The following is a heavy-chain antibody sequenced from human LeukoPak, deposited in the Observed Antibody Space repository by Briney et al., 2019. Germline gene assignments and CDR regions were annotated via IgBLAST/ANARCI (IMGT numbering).Heavy chain of an antibody. D-gene: IGHD3-16*01. V-gene: IGHV4-30-2*01. CDR1: GVSIIGGIYY. CDR3: ARGGSQLAFDI. J-gene: IGHJ3*02. Sequence: SETLSLSCTVSGVSIIGGIYYWTWIRQPPGKRLEWIGYIFHSGSTYYNPSLKSRVTISVDKSKNKFSLKLTSVTAADTAVYYCARGGSQLAFDIWGQGTMVTVSS. CDR2: IFHSGST.